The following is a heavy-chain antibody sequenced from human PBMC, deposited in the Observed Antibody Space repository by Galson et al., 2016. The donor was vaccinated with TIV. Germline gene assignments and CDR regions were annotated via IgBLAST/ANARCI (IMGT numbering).Heavy chain of an antibody. D-gene: IGHD2-2*01. V-gene: IGHV3-7*01. Sequence: SLRLSCAASRFSFSTYWMSWLRQAPGKGLEWVASINQDGSEKDYVDSVKGRFTISRDNAKNSLYLQMSSLRAEDTAVYYCARMLFDIVGAPAATPTGYFDPWGQGTLVTVSS. CDR3: ARMLFDIVGAPAATPTGYFDP. CDR1: RFSFSTYW. J-gene: IGHJ5*02. CDR2: INQDGSEK.